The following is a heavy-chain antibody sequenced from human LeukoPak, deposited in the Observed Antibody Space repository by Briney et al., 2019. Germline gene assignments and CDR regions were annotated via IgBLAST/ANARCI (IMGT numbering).Heavy chain of an antibody. CDR2: ISGSGYST. Sequence: GGFLRLSCAASGFTFSSYAMSWVRQAPGKGLEWVSVISGSGYSTYYADFVKGRFTISRDNSKNTLYVQVNSLGTEDTAAYYCAKGSYYDSSGSFYFDYWGQGTLVTVSS. V-gene: IGHV3-23*01. CDR1: GFTFSSYA. D-gene: IGHD3-22*01. CDR3: AKGSYYDSSGSFYFDY. J-gene: IGHJ4*02.